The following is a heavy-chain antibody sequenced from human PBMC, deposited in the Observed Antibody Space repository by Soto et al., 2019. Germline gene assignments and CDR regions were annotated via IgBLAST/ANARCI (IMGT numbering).Heavy chain of an antibody. J-gene: IGHJ3*02. D-gene: IGHD5-12*01. CDR1: GGSFSGYY. V-gene: IGHV4-34*01. Sequence: SETLSLTCAVYGGSFSGYYWSWIRQPPGKGLEWIGEINHSGSTNYNPSLKSRVNISVDTSKNQFSLKLSSVTAADTAVYYCARGSGKVVDIVATSGKNDAFDIWAQRTTVPVSS. CDR2: INHSGST. CDR3: ARGSGKVVDIVATSGKNDAFDI.